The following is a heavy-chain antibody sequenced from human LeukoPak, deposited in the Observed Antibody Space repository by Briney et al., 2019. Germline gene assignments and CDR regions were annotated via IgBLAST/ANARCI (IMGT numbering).Heavy chain of an antibody. D-gene: IGHD3-22*01. CDR1: GGSISSYY. Sequence: PSETLSLTCTVSGGSISSYYWSWIRQPPGKGLEWIGYIYYSGSTNYNPSLKSRVTISVDPSKNQFSLKLSSVTAADTAVYYCARGPYYYDSSGYYYSLFFDYWGQGTLVTVSS. V-gene: IGHV4-59*01. CDR2: IYYSGST. CDR3: ARGPYYYDSSGYYYSLFFDY. J-gene: IGHJ4*02.